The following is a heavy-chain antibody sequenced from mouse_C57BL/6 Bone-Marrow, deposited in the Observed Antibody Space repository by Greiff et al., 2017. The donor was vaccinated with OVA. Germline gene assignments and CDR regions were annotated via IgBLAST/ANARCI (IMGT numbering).Heavy chain of an antibody. CDR1: GFTFSSYA. Sequence: EVQLQQSGGGLVKPGGSLKLSCAASGFTFSSYAMSWVRQTPEKRLEWVATISDGGSYTYYPDNVKGRFTISRDNAKNNLYLQMSHLKSEDTAMYYCARVGELRPFAYWGQGTLVTVSA. V-gene: IGHV5-4*01. CDR2: ISDGGSYT. J-gene: IGHJ3*01. CDR3: ARVGELRPFAY. D-gene: IGHD3-2*02.